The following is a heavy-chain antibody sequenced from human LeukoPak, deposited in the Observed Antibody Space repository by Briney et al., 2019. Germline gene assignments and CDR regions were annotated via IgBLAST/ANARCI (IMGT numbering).Heavy chain of an antibody. CDR3: ASYGSGSYLYYYGMDV. J-gene: IGHJ6*02. CDR2: MNPNSGNT. CDR1: GYTFTSYD. D-gene: IGHD3-10*01. Sequence: ASVKVSCKASGYTFTSYDINWVRQATGQGLEWMGWMNPNSGNTGYAQKFQGRVTMTRNTSISTAYMELSSLRSEDTAVYYCASYGSGSYLYYYGMDVWGQGTRSPSP. V-gene: IGHV1-8*01.